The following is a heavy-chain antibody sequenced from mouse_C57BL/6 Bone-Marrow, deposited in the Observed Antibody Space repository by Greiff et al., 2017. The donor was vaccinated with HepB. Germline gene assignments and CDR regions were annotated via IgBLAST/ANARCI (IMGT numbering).Heavy chain of an antibody. CDR3: ASGAWFAY. V-gene: IGHV1-63*01. Sequence: QVQLQQSGAELVRPGPSVKMSCKASGYTFTNYWIGWAKQRPGHGLEWIGDIYPGGGYTNYNEKFKGKATLTADKSSSTAYMQFGSLTSEDSAIYYCASGAWFAYWGQGTLVTVS. CDR1: GYTFTNYW. J-gene: IGHJ3*01. CDR2: IYPGGGYT.